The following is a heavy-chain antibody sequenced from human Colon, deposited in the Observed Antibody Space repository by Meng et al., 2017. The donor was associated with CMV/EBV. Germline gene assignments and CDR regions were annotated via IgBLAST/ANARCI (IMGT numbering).Heavy chain of an antibody. CDR1: GGSISSSSYY. Sequence: QLRLPEAGPGLGKPSGTLSLTGTVSGGSISSSSYYWAWIRQPPGKGLEWIGSIFYTGTTYYKPSLKSRVTISVDTSKNQFSLKLSSVTAADTAVYYCIRETTGSSSSYWGQGTLVTVSS. CDR3: IRETTGSSSSY. CDR2: IFYTGTT. D-gene: IGHD6-6*01. V-gene: IGHV4-39*07. J-gene: IGHJ4*02.